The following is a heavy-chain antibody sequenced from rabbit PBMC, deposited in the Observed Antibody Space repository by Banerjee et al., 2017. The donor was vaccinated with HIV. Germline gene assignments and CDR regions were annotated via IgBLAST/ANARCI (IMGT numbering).Heavy chain of an antibody. D-gene: IGHD7-1*01. V-gene: IGHV1S40*01. CDR3: ARARYTGYGGVGYDYFDL. CDR2: IYAGSSSNT. CDR1: GFSFSSGYY. J-gene: IGHJ4*01. Sequence: QSLEESGGGLVKPGASLTLTCTASGFSFSSGYYMCWVRQAPGKGLEWIACIYAGSSSNTYYASWAKGRFTISKTSSTTVTLQMTSLTAADTATYFCARARYTGYGGVGYDYFDLWGQGTLVTVS.